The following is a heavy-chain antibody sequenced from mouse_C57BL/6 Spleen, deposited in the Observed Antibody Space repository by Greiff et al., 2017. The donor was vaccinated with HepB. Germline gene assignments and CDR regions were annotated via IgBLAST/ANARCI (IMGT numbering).Heavy chain of an antibody. Sequence: VQLQQPGAELVKPGASVKLSCKASGYTFTSYWMQWVKQRPGQGLEWIGEIDPSDSYTNYNQKFKGKATLTVDTSSSTAYMQLSSLTSEDSAVYYCARKGGDVDFDDWGQGTTLTVSS. J-gene: IGHJ2*01. V-gene: IGHV1-50*01. CDR3: ARKGGDVDFDD. D-gene: IGHD3-3*01. CDR1: GYTFTSYW. CDR2: IDPSDSYT.